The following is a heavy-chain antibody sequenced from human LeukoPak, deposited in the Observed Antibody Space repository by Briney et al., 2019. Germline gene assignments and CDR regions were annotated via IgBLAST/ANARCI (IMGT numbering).Heavy chain of an antibody. V-gene: IGHV3-74*01. D-gene: IGHD3-16*01. J-gene: IGHJ4*02. CDR1: GFTVSSYW. CDR3: ARRSQLGGFYDY. Sequence: TGGSLRLSCAASGFTVSSYWMHWVRQAPGKGLVWVSRINEDGSTINYADSVKGRFTISRDSAKNTLYLEMNSLRAEDTALYYCARRSQLGGFYDYWGQGTLVTVSS. CDR2: INEDGSTI.